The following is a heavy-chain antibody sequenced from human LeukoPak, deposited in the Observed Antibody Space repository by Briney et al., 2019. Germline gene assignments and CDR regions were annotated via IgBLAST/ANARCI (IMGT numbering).Heavy chain of an antibody. Sequence: PGGSLRLSCAASGFTFSSYGMHWVRQAPGKGLEWVAVIWYDGSNKYYADSVKGRFTISRDNSKNTLYLQMNSLRAEDTAVYYCARVMTTVTNYYYYYGMDVWGRGTTVTVSS. CDR1: GFTFSSYG. J-gene: IGHJ6*02. D-gene: IGHD4-17*01. V-gene: IGHV3-33*01. CDR2: IWYDGSNK. CDR3: ARVMTTVTNYYYYYGMDV.